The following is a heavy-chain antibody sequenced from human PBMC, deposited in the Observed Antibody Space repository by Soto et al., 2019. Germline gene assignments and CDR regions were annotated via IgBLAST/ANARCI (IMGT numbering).Heavy chain of an antibody. CDR2: MNPNSGGR. D-gene: IGHD4-17*01. Sequence: QVQLVQSGAEVKKPGASVKVSCQASGYTFTTYDINWVRQATGQGLEWMGWMNPNSGGRGYAQKFQGRVTMTRDTSISTAYTELKSLRSEDTAIYYCARTDGDLDDWGQGTTVTVSS. CDR3: ARTDGDLDD. J-gene: IGHJ6*02. V-gene: IGHV1-8*01. CDR1: GYTFTTYD.